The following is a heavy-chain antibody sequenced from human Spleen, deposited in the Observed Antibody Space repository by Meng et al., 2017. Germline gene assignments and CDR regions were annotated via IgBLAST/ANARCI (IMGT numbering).Heavy chain of an antibody. CDR3: ARLNYYDSSGYPS. CDR2: IYHSGST. V-gene: IGHV4-4*02. CDR1: GASISSDNW. Sequence: GLLRGSGPGLVKPSGTLSLTCAVSGASISSDNWWSWVRQPPGKGLEWIGEIYHSGSTNYNPSLKSRITISVDKPKNQFSLTLSSVTAADTAVYYCARLNYYDSSGYPSWGQGTLVTVSS. D-gene: IGHD3-22*01. J-gene: IGHJ5*02.